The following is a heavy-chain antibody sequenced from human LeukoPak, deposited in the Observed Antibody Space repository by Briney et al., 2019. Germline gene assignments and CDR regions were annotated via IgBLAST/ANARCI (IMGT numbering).Heavy chain of an antibody. CDR2: FYIGRTT. Sequence: SETLSLTCSVSGASINNYYWTWIRQPPGQGLEHIGDFYIGRTTNYNRSLKSRVTISLDTSKRQLSLTVNSVTAADTAVYYCARDKGQSGSSGIYESYMDVWGPGTTVIVSS. V-gene: IGHV4-59*01. J-gene: IGHJ6*03. CDR3: ARDKGQSGSSGIYESYMDV. D-gene: IGHD6-6*01. CDR1: GASINNYY.